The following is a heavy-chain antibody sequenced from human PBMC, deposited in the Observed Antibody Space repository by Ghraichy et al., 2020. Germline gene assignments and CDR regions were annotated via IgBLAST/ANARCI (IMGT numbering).Heavy chain of an antibody. CDR2: TYYRSKWYN. CDR3: ARDYSNYDFWSGYFDY. Sequence: SETLSLTCAISGDSVSSNSAAWNWIRQSPSRGLEWLGRTYYRSKWYNDYAVSVKSRITINPDTSKNQFSLQLNSVTPEDTAVYYCARDYSNYDFWSGYFDYWGQGTLVTVSS. J-gene: IGHJ4*02. D-gene: IGHD3-3*01. V-gene: IGHV6-1*01. CDR1: GDSVSSNSAA.